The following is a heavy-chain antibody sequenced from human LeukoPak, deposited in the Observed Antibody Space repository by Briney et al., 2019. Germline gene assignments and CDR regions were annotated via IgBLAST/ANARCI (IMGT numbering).Heavy chain of an antibody. CDR1: EFTFSSYA. Sequence: GGSLRLSCAASEFTFSSYAMSWVRQAPGKGLEWVSGIGGGGFSTYYADSVKGRFTISRDNSKNTLYLQMNSLRAEDTAIYYCARRAGASRYFDYWGQGTLVTVSS. J-gene: IGHJ4*02. CDR3: ARRAGASRYFDY. CDR2: IGGGGFST. D-gene: IGHD1-26*01. V-gene: IGHV3-23*01.